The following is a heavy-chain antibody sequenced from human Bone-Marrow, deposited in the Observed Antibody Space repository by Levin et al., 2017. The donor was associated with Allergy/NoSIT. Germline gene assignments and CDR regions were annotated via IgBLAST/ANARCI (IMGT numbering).Heavy chain of an antibody. J-gene: IGHJ1*01. CDR3: AKASYCGGDCYSPEYFQH. V-gene: IGHV3-30*18. CDR2: ISYDGSNK. CDR1: GFTFSSYG. D-gene: IGHD2-21*02. Sequence: LSLTCAASGFTFSSYGMHWVRQAPGKGLEWVAVISYDGSNKYYADSVKGRFTISRDNSKNTLYLQMNSLRAEDTAVYYCAKASYCGGDCYSPEYFQHWGQGTLVTVSS.